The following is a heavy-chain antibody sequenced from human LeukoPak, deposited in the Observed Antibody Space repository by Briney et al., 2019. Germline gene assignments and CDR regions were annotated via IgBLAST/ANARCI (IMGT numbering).Heavy chain of an antibody. D-gene: IGHD1-26*01. V-gene: IGHV3-9*01. J-gene: IGHJ4*02. Sequence: GGSLRLSCAASGFTFYDYAMHWVRQAPGKGLEWVSGISWNSGSIGYADSVKGRFTISRDNAKNSLYLQMNSLRAEDTALYYCAPWDLNYIGYWGQGTLVTVSS. CDR3: APWDLNYIGY. CDR2: ISWNSGSI. CDR1: GFTFYDYA.